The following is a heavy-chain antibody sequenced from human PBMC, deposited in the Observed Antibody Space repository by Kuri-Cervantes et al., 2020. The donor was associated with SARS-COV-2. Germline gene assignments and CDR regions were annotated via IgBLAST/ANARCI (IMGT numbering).Heavy chain of an antibody. D-gene: IGHD3-22*01. CDR2: IYPGDSDT. Sequence: KVSCKGSGYSFTSYRIGWVRQMPGKGLEWMGIIYPGDSDTRYSPSFQGQVTISADKSISTAYLQWSSLKASDTAMYYCARHATYYYDSSGYYVWGQGTLVTVSS. CDR1: GYSFTSYR. J-gene: IGHJ4*02. CDR3: ARHATYYYDSSGYYV. V-gene: IGHV5-51*01.